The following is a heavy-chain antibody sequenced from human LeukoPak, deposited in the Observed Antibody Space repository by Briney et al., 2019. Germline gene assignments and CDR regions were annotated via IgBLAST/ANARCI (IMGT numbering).Heavy chain of an antibody. D-gene: IGHD3-22*01. V-gene: IGHV3-74*01. CDR3: ARAYYYDSSGYYTQ. CDR2: INSDGSST. J-gene: IGHJ4*02. CDR1: GFTFSSYW. Sequence: GGSLRLSCAASGFTFSSYWMHWVRQAPGKGLVWVSRINSDGSSTSYADSVKGRFTISRDNAKSTLYLQMNSLRAEDTAVYYCARAYYYDSSGYYTQWGQGTLVTVSS.